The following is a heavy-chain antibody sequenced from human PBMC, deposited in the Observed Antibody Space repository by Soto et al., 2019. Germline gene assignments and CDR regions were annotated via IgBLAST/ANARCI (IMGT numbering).Heavy chain of an antibody. CDR3: AKGLWAGANTCSDY. J-gene: IGHJ4*02. CDR2: ISAYNGNT. D-gene: IGHD2-2*01. Sequence: ASVKVSCKASGYTLTSYGISWVRQAPGQGLEWMGWISAYNGNTNYAQKLQGRVTMTTDTSTSTAYMELRSLRAEDTAVYYCAKGLWAGANTCSDYWGQGTLVTVSS. V-gene: IGHV1-18*01. CDR1: GYTLTSYG.